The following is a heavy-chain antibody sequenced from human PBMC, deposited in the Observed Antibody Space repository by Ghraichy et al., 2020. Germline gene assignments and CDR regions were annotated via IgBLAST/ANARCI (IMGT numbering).Heavy chain of an antibody. CDR2: ISTSGHKT. Sequence: WGSLRLSCVASGFTLSSFDMSWVRQAPGKGLEWVSSISTSGHKTYYANSVKGRFTISRDNSRDTVYLQMNSLTAEDTALYYCAREHSSSSAYWGQGALVTVSS. D-gene: IGHD6-6*01. J-gene: IGHJ4*02. V-gene: IGHV3-23*01. CDR3: AREHSSSSAY. CDR1: GFTLSSFD.